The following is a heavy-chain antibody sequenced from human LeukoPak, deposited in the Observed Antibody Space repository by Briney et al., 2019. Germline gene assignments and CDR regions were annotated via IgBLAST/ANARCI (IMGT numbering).Heavy chain of an antibody. CDR3: ARGGGSGSSGVFDY. J-gene: IGHJ4*02. Sequence: GGSLRLSCAASGFTVSSNYMSWVRQAPGKGLEWVSVIYSGGSTYYADSVKGRFTISRDNSKNTLYLQMNSLRAEDTAVYYCARGGGSGSSGVFDYWGQGTLVTVSS. CDR2: IYSGGST. D-gene: IGHD3-10*01. CDR1: GFTVSSNY. V-gene: IGHV3-66*01.